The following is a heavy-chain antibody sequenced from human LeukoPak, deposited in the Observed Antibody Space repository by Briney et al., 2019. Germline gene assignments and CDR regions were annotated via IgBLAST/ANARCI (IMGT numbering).Heavy chain of an antibody. V-gene: IGHV1-2*02. J-gene: IGHJ3*02. Sequence: ASVTVSCKASGYTFTGYYMHWVRQAPGQGLEWMGWINPNSGGTNYAQKFQGRVTMTRDTSISTAYMELSRLRSDDTAVYYCARVLCSGGSCYDAFDIWGQGTMVTVSS. D-gene: IGHD2-15*01. CDR1: GYTFTGYY. CDR3: ARVLCSGGSCYDAFDI. CDR2: INPNSGGT.